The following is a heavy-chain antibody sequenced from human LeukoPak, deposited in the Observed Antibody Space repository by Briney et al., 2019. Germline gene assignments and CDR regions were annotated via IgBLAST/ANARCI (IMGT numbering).Heavy chain of an antibody. CDR3: ALAPVPLIGILNY. CDR1: GYTLNESS. D-gene: IGHD2-21*01. CDR2: FDPEDGAS. J-gene: IGHJ4*02. Sequence: ASVKVSCKVSGYTLNESSMHWVRQAPGKGLEWMGSFDPEDGASIYAQKFQGRVTLTEDTSTDTAYMDLSSLRSDDTAVYYCALAPVPLIGILNYWGQGTPVTVSS. V-gene: IGHV1-24*01.